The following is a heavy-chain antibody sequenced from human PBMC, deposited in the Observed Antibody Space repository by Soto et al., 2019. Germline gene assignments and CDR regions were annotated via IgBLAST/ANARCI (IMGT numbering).Heavy chain of an antibody. CDR2: IYPGDSDT. CDR3: ARSRYCSSTSCSPYYYGMDV. J-gene: IGHJ6*02. V-gene: IGHV5-51*01. D-gene: IGHD2-2*01. Sequence: GESLKISCKGSGYSFTSYWIGWVRQMPGKGLEWMGIIYPGDSDTRYSPSFQGQVTISADKSISTAYLQWSSLKASDTAMYYCARSRYCSSTSCSPYYYGMDVWGQGTTVTVSS. CDR1: GYSFTSYW.